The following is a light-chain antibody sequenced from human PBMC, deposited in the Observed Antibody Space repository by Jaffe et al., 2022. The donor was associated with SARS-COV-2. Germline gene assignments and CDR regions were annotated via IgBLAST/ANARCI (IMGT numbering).Light chain of an antibody. V-gene: IGKV3-15*01. CDR2: GAS. CDR3: QQYDKWPLT. J-gene: IGKJ5*01. Sequence: EIVMTQSPATLSVSPGEGATLSCRASQSVHSNLAWYQQKLGQAPRLLIHGASARATGIPARFSGSGSGTEFTLTISSLQSEDFAVYYCQQYDKWPLTFGQGTRLEIK. CDR1: QSVHSN.